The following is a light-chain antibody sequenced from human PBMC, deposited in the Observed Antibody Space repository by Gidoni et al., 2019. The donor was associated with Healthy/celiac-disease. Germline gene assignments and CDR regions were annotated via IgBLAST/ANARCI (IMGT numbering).Light chain of an antibody. J-gene: IGLJ3*02. Sequence: SYVLTQPPSVSVAPGQTDRITCGGNNIGSKSVHWYQQKPGQAPVLVVYDESDRPSGNPERFSGSNSGNTATLTISRVEAGDEADYYCQVWDSSSDHRVFGGGTKLTVL. CDR1: NIGSKS. V-gene: IGLV3-21*02. CDR2: DES. CDR3: QVWDSSSDHRV.